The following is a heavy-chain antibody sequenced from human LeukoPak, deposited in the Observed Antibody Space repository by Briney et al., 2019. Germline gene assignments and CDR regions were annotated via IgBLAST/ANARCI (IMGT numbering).Heavy chain of an antibody. CDR2: ISWRSDSI. Sequence: GGSLRLSCAASGFTFNAHAMYWVRQVPGKGLEWVSGISWRSDSIGYADSVRGRFTISRDNAKNSLYLQMNSLRAEDTTVYYCARAMSDFWSGSNGKVFDYWGQGTLVTVSS. J-gene: IGHJ4*02. V-gene: IGHV3-9*01. D-gene: IGHD3-3*01. CDR1: GFTFNAHA. CDR3: ARAMSDFWSGSNGKVFDY.